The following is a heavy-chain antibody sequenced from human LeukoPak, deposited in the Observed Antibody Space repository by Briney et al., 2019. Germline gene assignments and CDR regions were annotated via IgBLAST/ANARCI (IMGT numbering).Heavy chain of an antibody. Sequence: ASVKVSCKASGYTFTGYYMHWVRQAPGQGLEWMGRINPNSGGTNYAQKFQGRVTMTRDTSISTAYMELNSLRAEDTAVYYCAKGMVTTEDYFDYWGQGTLVTVSS. CDR2: INPNSGGT. CDR1: GYTFTGYY. J-gene: IGHJ4*02. V-gene: IGHV1-2*06. D-gene: IGHD1-1*01. CDR3: AKGMVTTEDYFDY.